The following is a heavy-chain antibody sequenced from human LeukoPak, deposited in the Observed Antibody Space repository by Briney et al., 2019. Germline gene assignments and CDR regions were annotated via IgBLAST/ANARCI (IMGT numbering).Heavy chain of an antibody. V-gene: IGHV4-4*07. J-gene: IGHJ4*02. Sequence: SETLSLICTVSGTSLSPFHWTWFRQPAGQRLEWIGLIYFTGTATLNPTLRSRVAMSVDLAKIQLFLKLASMAAADTAMYDCARKDGDYWGQGTLVTVSS. CDR3: ARKDGDY. CDR2: IYFTGTA. CDR1: GTSLSPFH.